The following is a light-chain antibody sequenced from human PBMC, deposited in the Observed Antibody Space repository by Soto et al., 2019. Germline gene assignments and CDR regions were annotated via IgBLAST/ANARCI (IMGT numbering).Light chain of an antibody. CDR3: PQSYSTPWT. CDR2: AAS. CDR1: QSISSY. Sequence: DCKVYDSRFYVWASVVEGESVAFGGSQSISSYLNWYQQKPGKAPKLLIYAASSLQSGVPSRFSGSGSGTDFPLTLSCLQPEDLTTDYGPQSYSTPWTFGQGTKVDIK. J-gene: IGKJ1*01. V-gene: IGKV1-39*01.